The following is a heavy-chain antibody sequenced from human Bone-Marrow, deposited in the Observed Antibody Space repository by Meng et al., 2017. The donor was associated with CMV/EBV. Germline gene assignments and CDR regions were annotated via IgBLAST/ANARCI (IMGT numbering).Heavy chain of an antibody. J-gene: IGHJ6*02. V-gene: IGHV1-2*02. Sequence: ASVKVSCKASGYTLTGYYMHWVRQAPGQGLEWMGWINPNSGGTNYAQTFQGRVTMTRDTSISTAYMELSRVRSDDTAVYYCARENQGCSSTSCPYYYYGMDVWGQGTTVTVSS. CDR3: ARENQGCSSTSCPYYYYGMDV. CDR1: GYTLTGYY. D-gene: IGHD2-2*01. CDR2: INPNSGGT.